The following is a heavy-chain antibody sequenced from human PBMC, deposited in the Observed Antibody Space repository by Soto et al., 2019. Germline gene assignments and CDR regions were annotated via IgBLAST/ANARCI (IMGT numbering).Heavy chain of an antibody. V-gene: IGHV4-59*08. J-gene: IGHJ4*02. CDR3: ARFVVVAATTTYYFDY. Sequence: PSETLSLTCTVSGGSISSYYWSWIRQPPGKGLEWIGYIYYSGSTNYNPSLKRRVTISVDTSKNQFSLKLSSVTAADTAVYYCARFVVVAATTTYYFDYWGQGTLVTVSS. D-gene: IGHD2-15*01. CDR1: GGSISSYY. CDR2: IYYSGST.